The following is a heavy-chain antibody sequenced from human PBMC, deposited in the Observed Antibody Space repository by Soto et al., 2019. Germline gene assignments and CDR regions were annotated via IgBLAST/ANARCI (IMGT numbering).Heavy chain of an antibody. CDR3: ARERTNYDFWSGYPKDYYGMDV. CDR2: IYYSGST. CDR1: GGSISSGGYY. Sequence: QVQLQESGPGLVKPSQTLSLTCTVSGGSISSGGYYWSWIRQHPGKGLEWIGYIYYSGSTYYNPSLTGRVTISVDTSKNQFSLKLSSVTAADTAVYYCARERTNYDFWSGYPKDYYGMDVWGQGTTVTVSS. J-gene: IGHJ6*02. V-gene: IGHV4-31*03. D-gene: IGHD3-3*01.